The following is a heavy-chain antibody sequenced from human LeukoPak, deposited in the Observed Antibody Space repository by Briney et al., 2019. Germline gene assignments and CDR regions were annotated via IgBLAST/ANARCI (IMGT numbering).Heavy chain of an antibody. J-gene: IGHJ2*01. CDR1: GGSISSYY. CDR2: IYYSGST. Sequence: SETLSLTCTVSGGSISSYYWSWIRQPPGKGLEWIAYIYYSGSTNYNPSLKSRVTISVDTSKNQFSLKMSSVTAADTAVYYCARHRSRDSYNHYWYFDLWGRGTLVTVSS. CDR3: ARHRSRDSYNHYWYFDL. V-gene: IGHV4-59*08. D-gene: IGHD5-24*01.